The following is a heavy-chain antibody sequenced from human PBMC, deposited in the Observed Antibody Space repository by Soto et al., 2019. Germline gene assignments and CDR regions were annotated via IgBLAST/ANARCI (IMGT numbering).Heavy chain of an antibody. CDR2: IYYSGST. V-gene: IGHV4-59*01. CDR1: GGSISSYY. CDR3: ARVGYCSSTSCWDYYYYYYMDV. J-gene: IGHJ6*03. D-gene: IGHD2-2*01. Sequence: SETLSLTCTVSGGSISSYYWSWIRQPPGKGLEWIGYIYYSGSTNYNPSLKSRVTISVDTSKNQFSMKLSSVTAADTAVYYCARVGYCSSTSCWDYYYYYYMDVWGKGTTVTVSS.